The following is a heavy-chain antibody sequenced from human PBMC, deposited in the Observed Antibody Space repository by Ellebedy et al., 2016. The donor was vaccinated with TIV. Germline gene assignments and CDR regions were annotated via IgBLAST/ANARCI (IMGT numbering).Heavy chain of an antibody. V-gene: IGHV4-4*02. CDR3: ARILTAYYNQCYDGMGV. CDR1: GASISSNNW. Sequence: SETLSLXXAVSGASISSNNWWSWVRQPPGNGLEWIGDLFHTGRTNYNPSLKSRVTISVEKSKNQFSLVLRSVTAADTAIYYCARILTAYYNQCYDGMGVWGQGTTVTVSS. D-gene: IGHD3-9*01. CDR2: LFHTGRT. J-gene: IGHJ6*02.